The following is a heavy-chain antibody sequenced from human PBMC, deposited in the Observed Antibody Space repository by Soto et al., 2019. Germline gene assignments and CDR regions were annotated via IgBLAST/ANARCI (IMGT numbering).Heavy chain of an antibody. Sequence: ASVKVSCKASGYTFTSYGISWVRQAPGQGLEWMGWISAYNGNTNYAQKLQGRVTMTTDTSTSTAYMELRSLRSDDTAVYYCARALIFGVVIIACFDPWGQGTLVTVSP. CDR3: ARALIFGVVIIACFDP. CDR2: ISAYNGNT. V-gene: IGHV1-18*01. D-gene: IGHD3-3*01. CDR1: GYTFTSYG. J-gene: IGHJ5*02.